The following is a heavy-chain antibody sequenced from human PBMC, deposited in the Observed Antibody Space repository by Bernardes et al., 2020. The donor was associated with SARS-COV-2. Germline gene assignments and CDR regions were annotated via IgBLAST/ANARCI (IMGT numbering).Heavy chain of an antibody. CDR3: AKAAMVRGVNTYLDY. CDR2: ILTDGSNK. CDR1: GFTLSSYG. J-gene: IGHJ4*02. V-gene: IGHV3-30*18. D-gene: IGHD3-10*01. Sequence: GGFLRLSCAASGFTLSSYGMHWVRQAPGQGLEGVAGILTDGSNKYYADSVKGRFTISRDNSKNTLYLQMNSLRAEDTAVYYCAKAAMVRGVNTYLDYWGQGTLVTVSS.